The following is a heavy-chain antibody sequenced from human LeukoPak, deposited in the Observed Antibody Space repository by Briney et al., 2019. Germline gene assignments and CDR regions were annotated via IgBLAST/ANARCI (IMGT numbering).Heavy chain of an antibody. CDR2: ISYDGSNK. CDR3: ARSCIAAPWEYYYYYMDV. J-gene: IGHJ6*03. D-gene: IGHD6-6*01. Sequence: PGGSLRLSCAASGFTFSSYAMHWVRQAPGKGLEWVAVISYDGSNKYYADSVKGRFTISRDNSKNTLYLQMNSLRAEDTAVYYCARSCIAAPWEYYYYYMDVWGKGTTVTVSS. CDR1: GFTFSSYA. V-gene: IGHV3-30*04.